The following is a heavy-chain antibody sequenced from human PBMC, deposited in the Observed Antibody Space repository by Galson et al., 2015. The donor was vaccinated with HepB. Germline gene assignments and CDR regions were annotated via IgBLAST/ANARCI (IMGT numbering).Heavy chain of an antibody. Sequence: SLRLSCAASGFTFSSYSMNWVRQAPGKGLEWVSYISSSSSTIYYADSVKGRFTISRDNAKNSLYLQMNSLRDEDTAVYYCARESPAHNFKYSSSWYPYWGQGTLVTVSS. CDR3: ARESPAHNFKYSSSWYPY. D-gene: IGHD6-13*01. J-gene: IGHJ4*02. CDR2: ISSSSSTI. V-gene: IGHV3-48*02. CDR1: GFTFSSYS.